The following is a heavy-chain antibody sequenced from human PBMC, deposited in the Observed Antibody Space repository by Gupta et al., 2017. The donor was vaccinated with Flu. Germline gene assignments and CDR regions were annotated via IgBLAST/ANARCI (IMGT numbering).Heavy chain of an antibody. CDR3: ARRNPSSFAVETTALDY. CDR2: IYPADSDD. J-gene: IGHJ4*02. Sequence: LSNYGVVWVRQMPGKGLEWMGSIYPADSDDRDSPSFPGHVSISVDNSINTAYLQWRSLKASDTAMYYCARRNPSSFAVETTALDYWGQGTLVTGSS. V-gene: IGHV5-51*01. CDR1: LSNYG. D-gene: IGHD2-2*01.